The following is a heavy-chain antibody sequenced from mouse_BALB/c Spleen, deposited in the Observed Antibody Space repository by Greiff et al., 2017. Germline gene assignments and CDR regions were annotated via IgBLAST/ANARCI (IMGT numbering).Heavy chain of an antibody. Sequence: EVNLVESGGGLVQPGGSLRLSCATSGFTFTDYYMSWVRQPPGKALEWLGFIRNKANGYTTEYSASVKGRFTISRDNSQSILYLQMNTLRAEDSATYYCAREDGYYAMDYWGQGTSVTVSS. J-gene: IGHJ4*01. CDR1: GFTFTDYY. CDR3: AREDGYYAMDY. V-gene: IGHV7-3*02. D-gene: IGHD2-3*01. CDR2: IRNKANGYTT.